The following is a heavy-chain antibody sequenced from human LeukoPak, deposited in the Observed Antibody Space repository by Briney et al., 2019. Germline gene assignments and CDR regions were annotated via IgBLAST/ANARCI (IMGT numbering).Heavy chain of an antibody. Sequence: GGSLRLSCSASGFVFSIYTMYWVRQAPGKGPEYVSTISGSGNGGSIYYADSVKGRFTISRDNSKSIVYLQMNGLRSEDTAVYYCVKDFGRVRGTPDSWGQGTLVTVSS. D-gene: IGHD2/OR15-2a*01. CDR1: GFVFSIYT. J-gene: IGHJ4*02. CDR2: ISGSGNGGSI. CDR3: VKDFGRVRGTPDS. V-gene: IGHV3-64D*06.